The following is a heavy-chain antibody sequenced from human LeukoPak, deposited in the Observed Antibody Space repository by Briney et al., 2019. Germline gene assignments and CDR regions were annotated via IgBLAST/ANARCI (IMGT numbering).Heavy chain of an antibody. V-gene: IGHV4-39*01. J-gene: IGHJ3*02. Sequence: SETLSLTCTVSGGSISTSSDDWGWTRQPPGKGREWIGSIYYTVNTYYSTSLKTRVTISVDTSKNQFSLKLGSVTAADTAVYYCARQRAFDIWGQGTMVTVSS. CDR2: IYYTVNT. CDR1: GGSISTSSDD. CDR3: ARQRAFDI.